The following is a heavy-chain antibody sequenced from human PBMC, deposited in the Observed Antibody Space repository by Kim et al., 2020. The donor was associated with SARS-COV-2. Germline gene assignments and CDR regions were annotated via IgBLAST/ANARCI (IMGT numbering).Heavy chain of an antibody. V-gene: IGHV3-21*01. CDR1: GFTFSSYS. D-gene: IGHD5-18*01. J-gene: IGHJ4*02. CDR3: ARSEGNNPWIQLWLFDY. Sequence: GGSLRLSCAASGFTFSSYSMNWVRQAPGKGLEWVSSISSSSSYIYYADSVKGRFTISRDNAKNSLYLQMNSLRAEDTAVYYCARSEGNNPWIQLWLFDYWGQGTLVTVSS. CDR2: ISSSSSYI.